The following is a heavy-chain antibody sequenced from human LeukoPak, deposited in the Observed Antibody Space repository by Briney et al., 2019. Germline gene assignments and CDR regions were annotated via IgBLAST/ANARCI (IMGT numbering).Heavy chain of an antibody. V-gene: IGHV4-31*03. CDR2: IYHTGST. CDR1: HGSIRSGGYY. CDR3: ARGGVVTTTPRFDP. D-gene: IGHD1-1*01. J-gene: IGHJ5*02. Sequence: PSETLSLTCTVSHGSIRSGGYYWSWLRQHPEKGLGWIGHIYHTGSTHYNASLKSRLTMSVDTSRNQFSLRLDSVTVADTAVYYCARGGVVTTTPRFDPWGQGTLVIVSS.